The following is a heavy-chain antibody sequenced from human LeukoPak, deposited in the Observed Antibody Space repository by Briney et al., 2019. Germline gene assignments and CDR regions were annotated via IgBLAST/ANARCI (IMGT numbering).Heavy chain of an antibody. CDR2: ISSSGSTI. J-gene: IGHJ5*02. CDR1: GFTFSDYY. CDR3: ARVDCSSTSCYIWFDP. D-gene: IGHD2-2*02. Sequence: PGGSLRLSCAASGFTFSDYYMSWIRQAPGKGLEWVSYISSSGSTIYYADSVKGRFTISRDNAKNTVYLQMNSLRAEDTAVYYCARVDCSSTSCYIWFDPWGQGTLVTVSS. V-gene: IGHV3-11*04.